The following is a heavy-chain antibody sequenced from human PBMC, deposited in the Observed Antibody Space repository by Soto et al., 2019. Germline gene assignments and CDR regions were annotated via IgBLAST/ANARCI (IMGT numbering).Heavy chain of an antibody. CDR3: ARGRIQLWYPFDY. J-gene: IGHJ4*02. V-gene: IGHV4-59*01. D-gene: IGHD5-18*01. CDR2: IYYSGST. CDR1: GGSISGYY. Sequence: SETLSLTCSVSGGSISGYYCIRIRQPPGKGLEWIGYIYYSGSTNYNPSLKSRVTISVDTSKNQFSLKLSSVTAADTAVYYCARGRIQLWYPFDYWGQGTLVTVSS.